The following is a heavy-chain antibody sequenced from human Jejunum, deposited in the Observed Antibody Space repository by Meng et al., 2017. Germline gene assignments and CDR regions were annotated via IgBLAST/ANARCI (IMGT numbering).Heavy chain of an antibody. D-gene: IGHD2-8*01. J-gene: IGHJ3*02. CDR2: ITSETNRHAT. CDR1: GLTFSGFD. Sequence: GESLKISCAVSGLTFSGFDVHWVRQASGKGLEWVGRITSETNRHATAYVPSMKGRFTISRDDSKNTAFLQINSLKTEDTALYYCSVYTTGHMWGQGTMVTVS. V-gene: IGHV3-73*01. CDR3: SVYTTGHM.